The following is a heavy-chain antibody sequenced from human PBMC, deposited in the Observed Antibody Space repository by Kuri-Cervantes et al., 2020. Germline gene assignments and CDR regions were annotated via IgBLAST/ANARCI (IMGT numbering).Heavy chain of an antibody. CDR3: ARDLSYYDILTGYYPSYYYYGMDV. J-gene: IGHJ6*02. CDR1: GFTFRDHY. V-gene: IGHV3-72*01. Sequence: GGSLRLSCVASGFTFRDHYMDWARQAPGKGLEWVGRIRKKANSYTTEYAASVKGRFTISRDDSKNSLYLQMNSLKTEDTAVYYCARDLSYYDILTGYYPSYYYYGMDVWGQGTTVTVSS. CDR2: IRKKANSYTT. D-gene: IGHD3-9*01.